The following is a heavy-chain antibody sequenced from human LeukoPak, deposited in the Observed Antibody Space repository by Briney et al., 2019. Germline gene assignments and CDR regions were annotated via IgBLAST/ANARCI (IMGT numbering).Heavy chain of an antibody. CDR3: ARDQDYGGNSGDY. J-gene: IGHJ4*02. CDR1: GYTFTGYY. V-gene: IGHV1-18*04. Sequence: ASVKVSCKASGYTFTGYYMHWVRQAPGQGLEWMGWISAYNGNTNYAQKLQGRVTMTTDTSTSTAYMELRSLRSDDTAVYYCARDQDYGGNSGDYWGQGTLVTVSS. CDR2: ISAYNGNT. D-gene: IGHD4-23*01.